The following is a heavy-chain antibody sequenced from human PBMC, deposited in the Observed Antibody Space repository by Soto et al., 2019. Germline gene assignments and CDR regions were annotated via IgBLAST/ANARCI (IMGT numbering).Heavy chain of an antibody. Sequence: PGESLKISCKGSGYSFTSYWIGWVRQMPGKGLEWMGIIYPGDSDTRYSPSFQGQVTISADKSISTAYLQWSSLKASDTAMYYCARLKRDGYNYSLLCYWGQRSLVTVSS. CDR1: GYSFTSYW. CDR3: ARLKRDGYNYSLLCY. D-gene: IGHD5-12*01. CDR2: IYPGDSDT. J-gene: IGHJ4*02. V-gene: IGHV5-51*01.